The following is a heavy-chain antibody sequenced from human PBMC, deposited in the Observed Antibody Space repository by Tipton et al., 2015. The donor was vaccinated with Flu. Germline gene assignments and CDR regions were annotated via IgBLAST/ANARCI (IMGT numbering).Heavy chain of an antibody. V-gene: IGHV4-61*02. CDR1: GGSISGGDYY. CDR2: MYTRGTS. Sequence: TLSLTCTVSGGSISGGDYYWSWIRQPAGKGLEWLGRMYTRGTSNYNPSLKSRVTMSIDTSKIQFSLRLTSVTAADTAVYFCARRDFSNYVSEPKNWFDIWGQGTLVTVSS. CDR3: ARRDFSNYVSEPKNWFDI. D-gene: IGHD4-11*01. J-gene: IGHJ5*02.